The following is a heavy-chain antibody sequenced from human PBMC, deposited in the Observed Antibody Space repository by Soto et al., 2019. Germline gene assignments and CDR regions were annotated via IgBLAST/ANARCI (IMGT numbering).Heavy chain of an antibody. J-gene: IGHJ4*02. CDR2: IRKKTNSYTT. CDR1: GLTFSDRY. CDR3: TTVTTVDYYFDY. D-gene: IGHD4-17*01. Sequence: EVQLVESGGGLVQPGGSLRLSCAASGLTFSDRYMDWVRQAPGKGLEWVGRIRKKTNSYTTVYAASVKGRFIISRDDSTNSLYLQMSSLKTEDTAVYYCTTVTTVDYYFDYWGQGTLVTVSS. V-gene: IGHV3-72*01.